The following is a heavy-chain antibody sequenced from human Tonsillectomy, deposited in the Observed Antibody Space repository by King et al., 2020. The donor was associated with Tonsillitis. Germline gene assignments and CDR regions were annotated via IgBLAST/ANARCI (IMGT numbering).Heavy chain of an antibody. Sequence: VQLVESGGGLVQPGGSLRLSCSASGFTFSTYAMHWVRQAPGKGLDYVSSISSNGANTYYADSVKGRLTISRDNSKNTLFLQMTSLRVEDTAVYYCVRGHRHTYFDYWGQGPLVTVSS. CDR1: GFTFSTYA. CDR2: ISSNGANT. CDR3: VRGHRHTYFDY. D-gene: IGHD3-16*01. V-gene: IGHV3-64D*06. J-gene: IGHJ4*02.